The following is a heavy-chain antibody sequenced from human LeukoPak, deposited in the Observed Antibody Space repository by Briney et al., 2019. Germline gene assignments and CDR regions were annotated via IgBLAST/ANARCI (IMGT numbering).Heavy chain of an antibody. J-gene: IGHJ5*02. CDR1: GGAFSSYA. Sequence: SVKVSCKASGGAFSSYAISWVRQAPGQGLEWMGGIIPIFGTANYAQKFQGRVTITADESTSTAYMELSSLRSEDTAVYYCARDLGSTPNGSGFDPWGQGTLVTVSS. CDR2: IIPIFGTA. CDR3: ARDLGSTPNGSGFDP. V-gene: IGHV1-69*13. D-gene: IGHD2-15*01.